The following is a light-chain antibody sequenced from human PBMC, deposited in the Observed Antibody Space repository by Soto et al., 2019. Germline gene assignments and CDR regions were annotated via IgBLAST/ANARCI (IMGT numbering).Light chain of an antibody. CDR3: QQANSLPLT. CDR2: AAA. Sequence: DIQMTQSPSSVSASVGDRVTITCRASQGIRSWLAWYQQKPGKAPKLLIYAAASLQSGVPSRFSGSGAGTYFTLTISSLQPEDCATYYFQQANSLPLTFGGGTKVEIK. J-gene: IGKJ4*01. CDR1: QGIRSW. V-gene: IGKV1-12*01.